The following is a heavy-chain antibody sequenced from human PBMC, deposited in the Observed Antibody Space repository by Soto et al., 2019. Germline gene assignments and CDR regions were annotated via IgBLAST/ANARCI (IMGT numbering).Heavy chain of an antibody. CDR2: ISSSSNYI. D-gene: IGHD1-26*01. Sequence: EVQLVESGGGLVEPGGSLRLSCAASGFTFSSYSMNWVRQAPGKGLEWVSSISSSSNYIYYADSMKGRFTISRDNAKNSLYLQMNSLRAEDTGVYYCARDLVGATIWGQGTLVTVSS. CDR3: ARDLVGATI. J-gene: IGHJ4*02. CDR1: GFTFSSYS. V-gene: IGHV3-21*01.